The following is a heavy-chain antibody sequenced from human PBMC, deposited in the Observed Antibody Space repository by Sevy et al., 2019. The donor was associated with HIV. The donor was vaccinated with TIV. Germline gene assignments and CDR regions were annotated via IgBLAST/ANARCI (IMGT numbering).Heavy chain of an antibody. CDR2: ISSSSSYI. V-gene: IGHV3-21*01. J-gene: IGHJ1*01. D-gene: IGHD6-19*01. CDR3: ARVVKQWLFQH. Sequence: GGSLRLSCAASGFTFSSYSMNSVRQAPGKGLEWVSSISSSSSYIYYADSVMGRFTISRDNAKNSLYLQMNSLRAEDTAVYYCARVVKQWLFQHWGQGTLVTVSS. CDR1: GFTFSSYS.